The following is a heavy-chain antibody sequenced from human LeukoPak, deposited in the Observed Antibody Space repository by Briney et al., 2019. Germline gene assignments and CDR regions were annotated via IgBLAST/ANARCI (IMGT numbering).Heavy chain of an antibody. J-gene: IGHJ4*02. Sequence: GGSLRLSCSASGLTVTNAWMSWVRQAPGEGLDWVGRIASKTDGGATDYAAPVKGRFTISRDDSKNTLNLQMNSLKTEDTAVYYCTTGIRGDWGQGTLVTVSS. D-gene: IGHD3-10*01. CDR2: IASKTDGGAT. CDR1: GLTVTNAW. V-gene: IGHV3-15*04. CDR3: TTGIRGD.